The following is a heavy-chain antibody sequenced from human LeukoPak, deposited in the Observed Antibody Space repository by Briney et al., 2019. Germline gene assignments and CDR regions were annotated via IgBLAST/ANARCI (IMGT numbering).Heavy chain of an antibody. CDR2: MNPNSGNT. CDR3: ARGGHYYGSGSYYNLLGY. D-gene: IGHD3-10*01. V-gene: IGHV1-8*01. Sequence: ASVKVSCKASGYTFTSYDINWVRQATGQGRKSLGWMNPNSGNTGYAQKFPGRVTMTRNTSISTAYMELSSPRSEDTAVYYCARGGHYYGSGSYYNLLGYWGQGTLVTVPS. J-gene: IGHJ4*02. CDR1: GYTFTSYD.